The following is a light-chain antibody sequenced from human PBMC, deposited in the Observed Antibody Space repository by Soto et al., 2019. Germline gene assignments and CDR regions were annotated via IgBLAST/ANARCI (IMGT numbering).Light chain of an antibody. CDR3: QQYGNFPYT. V-gene: IGKV3-20*01. CDR2: DAS. J-gene: IGKJ2*01. CDR1: QSVSNTY. Sequence: EIVLTQSPGTLSLSPGERATLSCRASQSVSNTYLAWYQQKPGQAPRLLIYDASSRATDIPDRFSGSGSGTDFTLTISRLEPEDFAVYYCQQYGNFPYTFGPGTKVQIK.